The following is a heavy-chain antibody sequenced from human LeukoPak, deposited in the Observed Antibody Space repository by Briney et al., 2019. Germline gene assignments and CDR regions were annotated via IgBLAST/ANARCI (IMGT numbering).Heavy chain of an antibody. CDR2: IFRSCGSA. CDR3: AKTTVGYSSGRFPGWPADY. Sequence: GGSLRLSCAASGFAFGSYAMYWVRQAPGKGLEWVSGIFRSCGSAHYADSVKGRLTISRANSKNTVYLEMNSLRAEDTAVYYCAKTTVGYSSGRFPGWPADYWGQGTLVTVSS. V-gene: IGHV3-23*01. CDR1: GFAFGSYA. J-gene: IGHJ4*02. D-gene: IGHD6-19*01.